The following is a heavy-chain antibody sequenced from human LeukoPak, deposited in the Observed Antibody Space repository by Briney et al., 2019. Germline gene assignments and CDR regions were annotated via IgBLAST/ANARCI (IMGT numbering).Heavy chain of an antibody. CDR3: ARHVWLQPFDY. V-gene: IGHV4-31*03. CDR1: GGSISSGGYY. Sequence: SQTLSLTCTVSGGSISSGGYYWSWIRQHPGRGLEWIGYIYYSGSTYYNPSLNSRVAISVDTSENQFSLKLSSVTAADTAVYYCARHVWLQPFDYWGQGTLVTVSS. D-gene: IGHD3-9*01. CDR2: IYYSGST. J-gene: IGHJ4*02.